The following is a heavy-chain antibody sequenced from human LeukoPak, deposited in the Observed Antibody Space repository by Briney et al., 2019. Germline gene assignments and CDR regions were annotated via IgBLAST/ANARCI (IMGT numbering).Heavy chain of an antibody. J-gene: IGHJ6*03. CDR2: INWNGGST. V-gene: IGHV3-20*04. Sequence: GGSLRLSCAASGFTFDDYGTSWVRQAPGKGLEWVSGINWNGGSTGYADSVKGRFTISRDNAKNSLYLQMNSLRAEDTALYYCARYSSGWYFHYYYYMDVWGKGTTVTVSS. D-gene: IGHD6-19*01. CDR1: GFTFDDYG. CDR3: ARYSSGWYFHYYYYMDV.